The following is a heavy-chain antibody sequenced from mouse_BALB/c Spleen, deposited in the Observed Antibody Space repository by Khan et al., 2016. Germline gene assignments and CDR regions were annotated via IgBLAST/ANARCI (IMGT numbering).Heavy chain of an antibody. CDR1: GYSITSDYA. J-gene: IGHJ2*01. D-gene: IGHD1-1*01. V-gene: IGHV3-2*02. CDR2: ISYSGST. CDR3: ARKGVVAGFDY. Sequence: EVQLQESGPGLVKPSQSLSLTCTVTGYSITSDYAWNWIRQFPGNKLEWMGYISYSGSTSYNPSLKSRISITRDTSKNQFFLQLNSVTTEDTATYDCARKGVVAGFDYWGQGTTLTVSS.